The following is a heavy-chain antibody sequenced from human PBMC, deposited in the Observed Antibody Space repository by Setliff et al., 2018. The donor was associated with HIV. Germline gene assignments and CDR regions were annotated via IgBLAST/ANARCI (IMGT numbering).Heavy chain of an antibody. V-gene: IGHV1-3*01. CDR3: AREGSGWYLTSYYYYGMDV. CDR2: INAGNGNT. J-gene: IGHJ6*02. D-gene: IGHD6-19*01. Sequence: ASVKVSCKASGYTFTSYAMHWVRQAPGQRLEWMGWINAGNGNTKYSQKFQGRVTITRDTSASTVYMELSSLRSEDTAVYYCAREGSGWYLTSYYYYGMDVWGQGTTVTVSS. CDR1: GYTFTSYA.